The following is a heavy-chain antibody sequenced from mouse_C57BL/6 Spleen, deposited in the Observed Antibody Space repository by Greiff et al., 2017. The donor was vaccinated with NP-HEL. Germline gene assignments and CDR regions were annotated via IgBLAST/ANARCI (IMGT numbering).Heavy chain of an antibody. D-gene: IGHD2-4*01. CDR3: ARALSTMITTEFAY. CDR2: IWSDGST. J-gene: IGHJ3*01. V-gene: IGHV2-6*03. CDR1: GFSLTSYG. Sequence: QVQLKESGPGLVAPSQSLSITCTVSGFSLTSYGVHWVRQPPGKGLEWLVVIWSDGSTTYNSALKSRLSISKDNSKSQVFLKMNSLQTDDTAMYYCARALSTMITTEFAYWGQGTLVTVSA.